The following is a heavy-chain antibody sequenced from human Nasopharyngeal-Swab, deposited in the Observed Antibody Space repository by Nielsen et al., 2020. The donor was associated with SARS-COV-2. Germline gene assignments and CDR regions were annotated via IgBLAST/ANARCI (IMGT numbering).Heavy chain of an antibody. D-gene: IGHD6-13*01. V-gene: IGHV3-53*01. J-gene: IGHJ4*02. Sequence: GGSLRLSCAASGFTVSSNYMSWVRQAPGKGLEWVSVIYSGGTTYYADSVKGRFTISRDNSKNTLYLQMNSLRGEDTAVYYCARRQPHQDYFDYWGQGTLVTVSS. CDR2: IYSGGTT. CDR3: ARRQPHQDYFDY. CDR1: GFTVSSNY.